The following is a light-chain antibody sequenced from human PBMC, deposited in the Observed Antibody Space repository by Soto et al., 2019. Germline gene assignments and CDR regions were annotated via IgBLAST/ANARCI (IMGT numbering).Light chain of an antibody. V-gene: IGKV1-5*01. CDR1: QSISSW. CDR3: QKYNSYSWK. J-gene: IGKJ1*01. CDR2: DAS. Sequence: DIQITQSPSSLSASVGDRVTITCRASQSISSWLAWYQQKPGKAPKLLIYDASSLESGVPSRFSGSGSGTAFTLTISSLQPDDFATYYCQKYNSYSWKFGQGTKVDIK.